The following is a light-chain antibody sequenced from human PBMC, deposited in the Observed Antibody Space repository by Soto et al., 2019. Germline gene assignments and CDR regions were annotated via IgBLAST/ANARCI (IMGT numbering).Light chain of an antibody. CDR2: KNN. Sequence: QSVLTQPPSASGTPGQRVTISCSGSSSNIGSNYVYWYQQLSGMAPKVLIYKNNQRPSGVPDRFSGFKSGTSASLAISGLRSEDEADYSCAVWDDSLSGVVFGGGTKLTVL. CDR1: SSNIGSNY. J-gene: IGLJ2*01. V-gene: IGLV1-47*01. CDR3: AVWDDSLSGVV.